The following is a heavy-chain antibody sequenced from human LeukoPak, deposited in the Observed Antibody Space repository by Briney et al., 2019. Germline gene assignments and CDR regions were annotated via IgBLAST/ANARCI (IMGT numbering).Heavy chain of an antibody. Sequence: SQTLSLTCTVSGGSISSGGYYWSWIRQHPGQGLEWIGYIYYSGSTYYNPSLKSRVTISVDTSKNQFSLKLSSVTAADTAVYYCARPQGPDTAMAGDAFDIWGQGTMVTVSS. CDR1: GGSISSGGYY. CDR2: IYYSGST. CDR3: ARPQGPDTAMAGDAFDI. D-gene: IGHD5-18*01. V-gene: IGHV4-31*03. J-gene: IGHJ3*02.